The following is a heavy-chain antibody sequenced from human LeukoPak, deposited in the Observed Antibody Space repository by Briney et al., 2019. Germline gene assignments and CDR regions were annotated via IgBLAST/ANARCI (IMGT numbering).Heavy chain of an antibody. J-gene: IGHJ4*02. CDR3: AKDHGDYSFDY. CDR2: LSGNGAKT. D-gene: IGHD4-17*01. CDR1: GFTFSSYA. Sequence: GGSLRLSCAASGFTFSSYALGWVRQAPGKGLEWVSALSGNGAKTYYADSVKGRFTVYRDNSKNTLYLQMNSLRVDDTAIYYCAKDHGDYSFDYWGQGTLVTVSS. V-gene: IGHV3-23*01.